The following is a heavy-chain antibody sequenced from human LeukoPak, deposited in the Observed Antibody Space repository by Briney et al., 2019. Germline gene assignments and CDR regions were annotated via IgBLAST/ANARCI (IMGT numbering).Heavy chain of an antibody. J-gene: IGHJ5*02. V-gene: IGHV1-46*01. CDR2: INPSGGST. CDR1: GYILTSYY. CDR3: ARDLAAWADYSSSWYDWFDP. Sequence: ASVKVSCKASGYILTSYYMHWVRQAPGQGLEWMGIINPSGGSTRYAQKFQGRVTMTGDTSTSTVYMELGGLRFEDTAVYYCARDLAAWADYSSSWYDWFDPWGQGTLVTVSS. D-gene: IGHD6-13*01.